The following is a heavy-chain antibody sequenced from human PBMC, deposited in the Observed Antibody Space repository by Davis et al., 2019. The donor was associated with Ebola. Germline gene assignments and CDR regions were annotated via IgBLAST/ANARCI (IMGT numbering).Heavy chain of an antibody. CDR1: GGSISSGGYY. V-gene: IGHV4-31*03. CDR2: VHHGGSS. Sequence: MPSETLSLTCTVSGGSISSGGYYWNWIRQHPGKGLEWIGYVHHGGSSYYSSSLRSRVSVSVDLSKNQFSLRLTSVAAADTAVYYCARDQGGNYVFDYWGQGILVTVSS. J-gene: IGHJ4*02. CDR3: ARDQGGNYVFDY. D-gene: IGHD4-23*01.